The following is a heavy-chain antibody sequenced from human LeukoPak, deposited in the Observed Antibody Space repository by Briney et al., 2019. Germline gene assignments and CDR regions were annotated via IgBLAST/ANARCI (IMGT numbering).Heavy chain of an antibody. CDR3: AKKIGSTSRGFDY. J-gene: IGHJ4*02. CDR1: GLTFSNYW. CDR2: INSDGRNT. D-gene: IGHD2-2*01. Sequence: QPGGSLRLSCVVSGLTFSNYWMYWVRQAPGKGLVWVSRINSDGRNTDYADSVKGRFTISRDNSKNTLYLQMNSLRAEDTAVYYCAKKIGSTSRGFDYWGQGTLVTVSS. V-gene: IGHV3-74*01.